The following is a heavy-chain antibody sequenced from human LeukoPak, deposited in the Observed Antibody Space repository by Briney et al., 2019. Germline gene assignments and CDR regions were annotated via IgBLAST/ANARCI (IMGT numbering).Heavy chain of an antibody. J-gene: IGHJ6*02. V-gene: IGHV1-18*04. CDR2: ISAYNGNT. Sequence: ASVKVSCKASGYTFTSYYMHWVRQAPGQGLEWMGWISAYNGNTNYAQKLQGRVTMTTDTSTSTAYMELRSLRSDDTAVYYCASFGAGYGSGSYYYYGMDVWGQGTTVTVSS. CDR1: GYTFTSYY. CDR3: ASFGAGYGSGSYYYYGMDV. D-gene: IGHD3-10*01.